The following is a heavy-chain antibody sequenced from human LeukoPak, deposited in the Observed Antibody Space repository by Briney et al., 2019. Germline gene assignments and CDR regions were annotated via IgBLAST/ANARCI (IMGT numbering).Heavy chain of an antibody. J-gene: IGHJ4*02. V-gene: IGHV4-59*08. Sequence: KPSETLSLTCTVSGGSISSYYWSWIRQPPGKGLERIGYIYYSGSTNYNPSLKSRVTISVDTSKNQFSLKLSSVTAADTAVYYCARQSQQLAYFDYWGQGTLVTVSS. CDR1: GGSISSYY. D-gene: IGHD6-13*01. CDR3: ARQSQQLAYFDY. CDR2: IYYSGST.